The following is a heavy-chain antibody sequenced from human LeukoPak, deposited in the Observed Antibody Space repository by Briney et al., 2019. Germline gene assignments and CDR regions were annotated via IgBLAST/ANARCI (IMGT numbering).Heavy chain of an antibody. V-gene: IGHV1-8*01. Sequence: ASVKVSCKASGYTFTSYDINWVRQATGQRLEWMGWMNPNSGNTGYAQKFQGRVTMTRNTSISTAYMELSSLRSEDTAVYYCARGPWGGATAYYYYYMDVWGKGTTVTVSS. CDR3: ARGPWGGATAYYYYYMDV. J-gene: IGHJ6*03. CDR2: MNPNSGNT. CDR1: GYTFTSYD. D-gene: IGHD1-26*01.